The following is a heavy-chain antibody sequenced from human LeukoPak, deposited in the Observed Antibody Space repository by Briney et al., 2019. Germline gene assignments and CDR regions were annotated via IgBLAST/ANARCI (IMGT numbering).Heavy chain of an antibody. V-gene: IGHV3-23*01. J-gene: IGHJ6*03. Sequence: GGSLRLSCAASGFTFSSYAMSWVRQAPGKGLEWVSAISGSGGSTSYADSVKGRFTISRDNAKNSLYLQMNSLRAEDTAVYYCARDCPAGGGDYYVGVYYYYYYMDVWGKGTTVTVSS. D-gene: IGHD2-21*02. CDR1: GFTFSSYA. CDR2: ISGSGGST. CDR3: ARDCPAGGGDYYVGVYYYYYYMDV.